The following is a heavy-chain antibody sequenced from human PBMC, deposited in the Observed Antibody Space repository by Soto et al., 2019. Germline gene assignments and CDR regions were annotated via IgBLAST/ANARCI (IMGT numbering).Heavy chain of an antibody. CDR1: GFSFSDAW. Sequence: GGSLRLSCAASGFSFSDAWMTWVRQAPGRGLEWVGRIKAKTDNGKVDYAAAVKGRFTISRSDSEKTLYLQMKSLESDDTGVYYCSTELWKGESPPIQRFDYWGQGVLVTVYS. CDR2: IKAKTDNGKV. J-gene: IGHJ4*02. D-gene: IGHD3-16*01. CDR3: STELWKGESPPIQRFDY. V-gene: IGHV3-15*07.